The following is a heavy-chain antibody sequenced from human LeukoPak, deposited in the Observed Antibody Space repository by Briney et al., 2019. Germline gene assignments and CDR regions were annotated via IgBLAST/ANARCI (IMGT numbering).Heavy chain of an antibody. CDR1: GGSISSYY. Sequence: SETLSLTCTVSGGSISSYYWSWIRQPPGKGLEWIGRIYNSGNTDYNPSLKSRVTISLDTSKNQISLRLSSVTAADTAVYYCATVRGSSSAFDIWGQGTMVTVSS. CDR3: ATVRGSSSAFDI. V-gene: IGHV4-59*08. CDR2: IYNSGNT. D-gene: IGHD6-6*01. J-gene: IGHJ3*02.